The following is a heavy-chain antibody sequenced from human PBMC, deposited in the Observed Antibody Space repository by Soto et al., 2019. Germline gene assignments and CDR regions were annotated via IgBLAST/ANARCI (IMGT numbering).Heavy chain of an antibody. J-gene: IGHJ4*02. CDR3: ATSYGTSWYGDY. Sequence: QVQLVQSGAEVKKPGSSVKGSCKASRDSFNNYAVTWVRQAPGQGLEWMGGLIPILGTANYAQKFQGRVTITADESTSTAYMELNSMRSEDTAVYYCATSYGTSWYGDYWGQGTLVTVSS. D-gene: IGHD6-13*01. V-gene: IGHV1-69*01. CDR2: LIPILGTA. CDR1: RDSFNNYA.